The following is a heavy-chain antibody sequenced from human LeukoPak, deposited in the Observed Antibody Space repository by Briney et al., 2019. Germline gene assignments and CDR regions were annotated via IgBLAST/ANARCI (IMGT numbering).Heavy chain of an antibody. J-gene: IGHJ5*02. V-gene: IGHV1-69*04. D-gene: IGHD3-10*01. CDR1: GGTFSSYA. Sequence: VASVKVSCKASGGTFSSYAISWVRQAPGQGLEWMGRIIPILGIANYAQKFQGRVTLTADKSTSTAYMELSSLRSEDTAVYYCAIENISGSRNWFDPWGQGTLVTVSS. CDR2: IIPILGIA. CDR3: AIENISGSRNWFDP.